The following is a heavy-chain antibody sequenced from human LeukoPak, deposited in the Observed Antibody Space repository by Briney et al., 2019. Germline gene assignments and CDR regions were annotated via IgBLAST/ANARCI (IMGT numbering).Heavy chain of an antibody. CDR1: EFTFSSHA. Sequence: KPGGSLRLSCVASEFTFSSHAMNWVRQAPGKGLEWVSSISGGGESTYYADSVKGRFTISRDNSKNTLYLQMNSLRAEDTAVYYCAKDSTYYYDSSGYYYGAYFDYWGQGTLVTVSS. V-gene: IGHV3-23*01. CDR3: AKDSTYYYDSSGYYYGAYFDY. J-gene: IGHJ4*02. D-gene: IGHD3-22*01. CDR2: ISGGGEST.